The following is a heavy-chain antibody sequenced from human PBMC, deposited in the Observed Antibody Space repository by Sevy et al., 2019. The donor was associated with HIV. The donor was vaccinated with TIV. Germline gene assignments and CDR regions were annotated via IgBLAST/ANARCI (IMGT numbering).Heavy chain of an antibody. CDR2: INHSGST. D-gene: IGHD3-9*01. J-gene: IGHJ4*02. CDR1: GGSFSGYY. Sequence: SETLSLTCAVYGGSFSGYYWSWIRQPPGKGLEWIGQINHSGSTNYNPSLKSRVTISVDTSKNQFSLKLSSVTAAGTAVYYCARTGEYYDILTGYYSGPFNYWGQGTLVTVSS. V-gene: IGHV4-34*01. CDR3: ARTGEYYDILTGYYSGPFNY.